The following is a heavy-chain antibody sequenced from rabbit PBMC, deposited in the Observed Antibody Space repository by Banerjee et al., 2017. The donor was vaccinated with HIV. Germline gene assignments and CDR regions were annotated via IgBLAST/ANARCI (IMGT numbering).Heavy chain of an antibody. CDR2: IYVGNNGLT. J-gene: IGHJ6*01. Sequence: QEQLEESGGGLVKPGASLTLTCTASGFTLNKYYMCWVRQAPGKGLEWIACIYVGNNGLTYYASWAKGRFTISKTSSTTVTLQMTSLTAADTATYFCAREMMWELSRWGPGTLVTVS. CDR1: GFTLNKYY. D-gene: IGHD2-1*01. CDR3: AREMMWELSR. V-gene: IGHV1S45*01.